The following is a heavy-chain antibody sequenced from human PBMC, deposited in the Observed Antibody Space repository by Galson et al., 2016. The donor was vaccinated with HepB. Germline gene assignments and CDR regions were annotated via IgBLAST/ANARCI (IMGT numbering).Heavy chain of an antibody. CDR3: ARDDSTGWTQNP. D-gene: IGHD6-19*01. Sequence: SVKVSCKASGYTFTTYFMHWVRQAPGQGLEWMGFINPNGGRTTYAQRFQDRVTISRNMSTTTVYMELSSLTSEDTAVYYCARDDSTGWTQNPWGQGTLAIVSS. J-gene: IGHJ5*02. CDR1: GYTFTTYF. CDR2: INPNGGRT. V-gene: IGHV1-46*03.